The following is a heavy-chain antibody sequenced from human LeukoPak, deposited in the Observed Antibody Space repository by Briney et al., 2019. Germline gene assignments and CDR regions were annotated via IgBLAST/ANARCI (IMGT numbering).Heavy chain of an antibody. V-gene: IGHV3-33*01. CDR1: GFTFSSYG. D-gene: IGHD3-3*01. J-gene: IGHJ6*02. Sequence: GGSLRLSCAASGFTFSSYGMHWVRQAPGKGLEWVAVIRYDGSNKYYADSVKGRFTISRDNSKNTLYLQMNSLRAEDTAVYYCARGVEQTYYDFWSGYLDVWGQGTTVTVSS. CDR2: IRYDGSNK. CDR3: ARGVEQTYYDFWSGYLDV.